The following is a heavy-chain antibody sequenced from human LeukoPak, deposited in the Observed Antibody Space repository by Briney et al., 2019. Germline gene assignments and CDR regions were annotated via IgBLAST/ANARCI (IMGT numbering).Heavy chain of an antibody. Sequence: ASVKVCCKASAYTFTGYYLHWVRQAPGQGPEWMAWIDPNNGDTDYAQKFQGRVTMTRDRSISTVYMDLTRLTSDDTAVYYCARRSRNGLDAFDIWGQGTMVTVSS. D-gene: IGHD1-14*01. CDR3: ARRSRNGLDAFDI. CDR1: AYTFTGYY. J-gene: IGHJ3*02. V-gene: IGHV1-2*02. CDR2: IDPNNGDT.